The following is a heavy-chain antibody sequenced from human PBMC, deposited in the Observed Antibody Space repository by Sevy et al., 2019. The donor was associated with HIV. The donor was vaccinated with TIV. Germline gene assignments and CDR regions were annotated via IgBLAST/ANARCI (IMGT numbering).Heavy chain of an antibody. Sequence: GGSLRLYCAASGFTFSSYGMHWVRQGPGKGLEWVAIIWYDGSNKYYADSVKGRFTISRDNSKNTLYLQMNSLRAEDTAVYYCARDQRGHYGMDVWGQGTTVTVSS. CDR1: GFTFSSYG. CDR3: ARDQRGHYGMDV. J-gene: IGHJ6*02. D-gene: IGHD1-26*01. V-gene: IGHV3-33*01. CDR2: IWYDGSNK.